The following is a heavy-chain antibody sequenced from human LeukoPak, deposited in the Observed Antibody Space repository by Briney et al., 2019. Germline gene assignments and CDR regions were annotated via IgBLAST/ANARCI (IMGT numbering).Heavy chain of an antibody. D-gene: IGHD6-13*01. CDR3: ARLYASSWYNFDS. V-gene: IGHV4-39*01. CDR1: GGSISSGSYY. J-gene: IGHJ4*02. Sequence: SETLSLTCTVSGGSISSGSYYWGWIRQPPGKELEWIGNIYYSGSTYYHPSLKSRVTMSVDASKNQFSLKLTSVTATDTALYYCARLYASSWYNFDSWGQGTLVTVSS. CDR2: IYYSGST.